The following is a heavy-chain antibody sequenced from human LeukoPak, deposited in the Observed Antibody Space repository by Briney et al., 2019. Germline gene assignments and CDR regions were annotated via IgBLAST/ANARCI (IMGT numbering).Heavy chain of an antibody. Sequence: GGSLRLSCAVSGFTVSSNYMSWVRQTPGKGLEWVSLIYSGGNTDYADSVKGRFTISRDNSKNTLYLQMNSLRAEDTAVYYCAKSGLNRFDYWGQGTLVTVSS. V-gene: IGHV3-53*01. J-gene: IGHJ4*02. CDR1: GFTVSSNY. CDR2: IYSGGNT. CDR3: AKSGLNRFDY. D-gene: IGHD2-15*01.